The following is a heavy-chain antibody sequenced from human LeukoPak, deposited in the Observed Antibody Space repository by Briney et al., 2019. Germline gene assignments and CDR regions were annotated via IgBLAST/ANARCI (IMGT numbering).Heavy chain of an antibody. Sequence: PSETLSLTCTVSGGSISSYYWSWTRQPPGKGLEWIGYIYYSGSTNYNPSLKSRVTISVDTSKNQFSLKLSSVTAADTAVYYCARAYCSGGSCYRAFDYWGQGTLVTLSS. D-gene: IGHD2-15*01. CDR3: ARAYCSGGSCYRAFDY. V-gene: IGHV4-59*01. CDR2: IYYSGST. J-gene: IGHJ4*02. CDR1: GGSISSYY.